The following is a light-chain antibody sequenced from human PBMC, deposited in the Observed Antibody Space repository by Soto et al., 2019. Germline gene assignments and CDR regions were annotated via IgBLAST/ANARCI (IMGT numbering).Light chain of an antibody. J-gene: IGKJ1*01. CDR3: QQSYRNPRT. Sequence: DIQMTQSPSFLSASAGDRVTIFCRASQSISNFLHWYQQKPGKAPKLLIYSASKLESGVPPRFGGSGSGTDFTLTISSLQPEDFATYYCQQSYRNPRTFGLGTRVESK. CDR2: SAS. CDR1: QSISNF. V-gene: IGKV1-39*01.